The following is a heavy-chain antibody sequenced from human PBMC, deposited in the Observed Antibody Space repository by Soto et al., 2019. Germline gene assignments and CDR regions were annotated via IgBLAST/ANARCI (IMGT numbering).Heavy chain of an antibody. Sequence: LRLSCAASGFTFSDHYMDWVRQAPGKGLEWVGRTRNKANSYTTEYAASVKGRFTISRDDSKNSLYLQMNSLKTEDTAVYYCARGGVWFGELAAPDYWGQATLVTVSS. V-gene: IGHV3-72*01. D-gene: IGHD3-10*01. J-gene: IGHJ4*02. CDR3: ARGGVWFGELAAPDY. CDR1: GFTFSDHY. CDR2: TRNKANSYTT.